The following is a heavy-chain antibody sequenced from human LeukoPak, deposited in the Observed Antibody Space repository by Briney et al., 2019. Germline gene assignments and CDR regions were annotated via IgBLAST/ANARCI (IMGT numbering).Heavy chain of an antibody. CDR2: IYHSGST. Sequence: PSETLSLTCAVSGYSIGSGYYWGWIRQPPGKGLEWIGSIYHSGSTYYNPSLKSRVTISVDTSKNQFSLKLSSVTAADTAVYYCARDPLERPFDYWGQGTLVTVSS. CDR3: ARDPLERPFDY. CDR1: GYSIGSGYY. V-gene: IGHV4-38-2*02. D-gene: IGHD1-1*01. J-gene: IGHJ4*02.